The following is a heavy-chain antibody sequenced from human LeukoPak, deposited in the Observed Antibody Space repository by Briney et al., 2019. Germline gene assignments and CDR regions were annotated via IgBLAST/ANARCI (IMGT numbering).Heavy chain of an antibody. J-gene: IGHJ5*02. V-gene: IGHV4-39*01. CDR1: GGSISSSSYY. CDR3: ASLVVVITPGGFDP. D-gene: IGHD3-22*01. CDR2: IYYSGST. Sequence: SETLSLTCTASGGSISSSSYYWGWIRQPPGKGLEWIGSIYYSGSTYYKPSLKSRVTISVDTSKNQVSLKLSSVTAADTAVYYCASLVVVITPGGFDPWGQGTLVTVSS.